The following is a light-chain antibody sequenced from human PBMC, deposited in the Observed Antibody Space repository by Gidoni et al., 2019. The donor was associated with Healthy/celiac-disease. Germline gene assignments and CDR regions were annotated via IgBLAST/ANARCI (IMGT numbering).Light chain of an antibody. CDR1: SHNVGNQG. V-gene: IGLV10-54*01. CDR2: RNN. CDR3: SAWDSSLSAVV. Sequence: QAGLTQQPSVSKGLRQTATLTFTGNSHNVGNQGAAWLQQHQGHPPKLLSYRNNNRPSGISERLSASRSGNTASLTITGLQPEDEADYYCSAWDSSLSAVVFGGGTKLTVL. J-gene: IGLJ2*01.